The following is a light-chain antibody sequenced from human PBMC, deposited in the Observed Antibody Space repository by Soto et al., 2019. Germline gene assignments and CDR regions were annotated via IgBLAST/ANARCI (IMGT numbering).Light chain of an antibody. CDR2: DNN. CDR3: GTWDSSLRVYV. Sequence: QSVLTQPPSVSAAPGHEVTISCSGSSSNIGTYYVSWYQQLPGTAPKLLIYDNNKRPSGILDRFSGSKSGASATLGIAGLQTGDEADYYCGTWDSSLRVYVFGTGTKLTVL. V-gene: IGLV1-51*01. CDR1: SSNIGTYY. J-gene: IGLJ1*01.